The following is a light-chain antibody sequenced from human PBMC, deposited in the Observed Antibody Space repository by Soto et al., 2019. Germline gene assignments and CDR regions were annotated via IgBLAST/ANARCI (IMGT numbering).Light chain of an antibody. J-gene: IGKJ1*01. Sequence: EIVLTQSPGTQSLSPGERATPSCRASQSVRSSYLAWYQQKPGQAPRLLIYGASTRATGIQDRFSGGGSGTDFTLTISRLEPEELAVYVCHQYGDSPQTVGQGTKGEIK. CDR1: QSVRSSY. V-gene: IGKV3-20*01. CDR3: HQYGDSPQT. CDR2: GAS.